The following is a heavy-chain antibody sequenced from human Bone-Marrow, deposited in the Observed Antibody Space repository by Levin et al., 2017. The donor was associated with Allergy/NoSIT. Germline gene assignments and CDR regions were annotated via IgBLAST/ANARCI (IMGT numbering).Heavy chain of an antibody. J-gene: IGHJ6*02. Sequence: LSLTCAASTFSFSRYWMHWVRQAPGKGLEWVASLNQDESEKYYVDSVKGRFTISRDNVKKSMYLQLNSLRAEDTAVYYCARGDISSRGYYYYGLDVWGQGTTVTVSS. CDR3: ARGDISSRGYYYYGLDV. D-gene: IGHD2-21*01. CDR1: TFSFSRYW. V-gene: IGHV3-7*01. CDR2: LNQDESEK.